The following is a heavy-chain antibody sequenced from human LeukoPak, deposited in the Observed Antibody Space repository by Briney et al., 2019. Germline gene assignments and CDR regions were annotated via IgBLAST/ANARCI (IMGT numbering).Heavy chain of an antibody. CDR1: GGTFSSYA. J-gene: IGHJ6*02. CDR2: IIPIFGTA. V-gene: IGHV1-69*01. Sequence: EASVTVSCKASGGTFSSYAISWVRQAPGQGLEWMGGIIPIFGTANYAQKFQGRVTITADESTSTAYMELSSLRSDDTAVYYCARGGDSYGPTRDDYCYGMVVWGQGTTVTVSS. CDR3: ARGGDSYGPTRDDYCYGMVV. D-gene: IGHD5-18*01.